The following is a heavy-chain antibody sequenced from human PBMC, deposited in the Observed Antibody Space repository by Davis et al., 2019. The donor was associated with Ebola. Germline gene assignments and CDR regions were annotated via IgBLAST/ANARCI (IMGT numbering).Heavy chain of an antibody. CDR1: GFTFRNYA. J-gene: IGHJ4*02. CDR3: VKDLFPFWGEGYFED. Sequence: GGSLRLSCSASGFTFRNYAMHWVRQAPGKGLEYISVISNNGGDTYYTASAKDRFTISRDNSKDTLYLQMSSLRADDTAVYYRVKDLFPFWGEGYFEDWGQGTLVTVSS. D-gene: IGHD3-16*01. CDR2: ISNNGGDT. V-gene: IGHV3-64D*08.